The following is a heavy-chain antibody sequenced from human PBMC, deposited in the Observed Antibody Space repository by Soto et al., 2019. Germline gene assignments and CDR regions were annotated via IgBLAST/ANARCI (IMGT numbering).Heavy chain of an antibody. D-gene: IGHD1-7*01. CDR3: ARRSIVFSGTPNYYYYGMDV. CDR2: IDPSDSYT. Sequence: PXESLKISCKGSEYSFTSYWISWVRQMPGKGLEGMGRIDPSDSYTNYSPSFQGHVTISADKSISTAYLQWSSLKASDTAMYYCARRSIVFSGTPNYYYYGMDVWGQGTTVTVSS. V-gene: IGHV5-10-1*01. CDR1: EYSFTSYW. J-gene: IGHJ6*02.